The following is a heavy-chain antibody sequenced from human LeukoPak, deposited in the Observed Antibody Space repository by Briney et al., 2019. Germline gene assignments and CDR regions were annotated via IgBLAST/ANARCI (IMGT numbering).Heavy chain of an antibody. J-gene: IGHJ4*02. V-gene: IGHV3-74*01. CDR1: GFSFSSYW. CDR2: INTDGSST. Sequence: GGSLRLSCAASGFSFSSYWMHWVRQAPGKGLVWVSRINTDGSSTSYADSVKGRFTISRDNSKTTLYLQMNSLRAEDTAVYYCAKDVPTAYFDYWGQGTLVTVSS. CDR3: AKDVPTAYFDY. D-gene: IGHD2-2*01.